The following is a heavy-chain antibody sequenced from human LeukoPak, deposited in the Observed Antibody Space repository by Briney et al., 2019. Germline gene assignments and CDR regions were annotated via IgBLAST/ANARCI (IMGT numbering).Heavy chain of an antibody. CDR1: GFTFSSYV. CDR2: ISGSGGST. Sequence: GGSLRLSCAASGFTFSSYVMSWVRQAPGKGLEWVSAISGSGGSTYYADSVKGRFTISRDNSKNTLYLQMNSLRAEDTAVYYCAKDPIAAIQTRGFDPWGQGTLVTVSS. D-gene: IGHD2-15*01. J-gene: IGHJ5*02. V-gene: IGHV3-23*01. CDR3: AKDPIAAIQTRGFDP.